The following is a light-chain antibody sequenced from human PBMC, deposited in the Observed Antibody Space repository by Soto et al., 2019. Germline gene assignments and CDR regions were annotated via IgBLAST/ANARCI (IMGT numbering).Light chain of an antibody. CDR2: DIS. V-gene: IGKV3-11*01. Sequence: EIVLTQSPATLSLSPGERATLSCRASQSVSIYLAWYQQRPGQTPRLLIYDISIRAAGIPARFSGSVFRTDYTLTISNLEPEDSAVYYCQQRFAWPNSFGGGTKVQI. CDR1: QSVSIY. CDR3: QQRFAWPNS. J-gene: IGKJ4*01.